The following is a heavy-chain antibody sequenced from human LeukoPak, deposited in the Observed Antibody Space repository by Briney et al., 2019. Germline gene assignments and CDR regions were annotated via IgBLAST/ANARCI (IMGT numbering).Heavy chain of an antibody. J-gene: IGHJ4*02. CDR2: IYSGGST. Sequence: GGSLRLSCAASGFTVSSNYMSWVRQAPGKGLEWVSVIYSGGSTHYTDSVRGRFTISRDNSKNTLYLQMNSLRVDDTAMYYSAREITMVRGVPMYYFDYWGQGTLVTVSS. CDR1: GFTVSSNY. V-gene: IGHV3-66*02. D-gene: IGHD3-10*01. CDR3: AREITMVRGVPMYYFDY.